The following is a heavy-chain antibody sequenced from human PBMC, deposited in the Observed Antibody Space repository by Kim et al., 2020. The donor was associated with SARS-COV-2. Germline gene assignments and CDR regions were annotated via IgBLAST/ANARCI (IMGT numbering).Heavy chain of an antibody. Sequence: GESLKISCKGSGYSFTSYWISWVRQMPGKGLEWMGRIDPSDSYTNYSPSFQGHVTISADKSISTAYLQWSSLKASDTAMYYCARHGNTYDLRNIVVVPAANWFDPWGQGTLVTVSS. CDR3: ARHGNTYDLRNIVVVPAANWFDP. J-gene: IGHJ5*02. V-gene: IGHV5-10-1*01. CDR1: GYSFTSYW. D-gene: IGHD2-2*01. CDR2: IDPSDSYT.